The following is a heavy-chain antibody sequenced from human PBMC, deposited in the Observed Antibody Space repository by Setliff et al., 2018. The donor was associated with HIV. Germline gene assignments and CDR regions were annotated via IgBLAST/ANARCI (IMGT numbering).Heavy chain of an antibody. CDR2: INTNTGNP. V-gene: IGHV7-4-1*02. D-gene: IGHD4-17*01. CDR1: GYTFSNYG. CDR3: ARDHDCGDLSRNWFYMDV. J-gene: IGHJ6*03. Sequence: GASVKVSCKASGYTFSNYGMNWVRQAPGQGLEWMGWINTNTGNPTYAQDFTGRFVFSLETSVSTAYLQISSLKAEDTAVYYCARDHDCGDLSRNWFYMDVWGKGTTVTVS.